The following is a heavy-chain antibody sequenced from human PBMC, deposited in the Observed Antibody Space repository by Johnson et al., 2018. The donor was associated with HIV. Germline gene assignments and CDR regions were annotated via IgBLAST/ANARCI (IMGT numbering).Heavy chain of an antibody. CDR3: GVADYGGPDAFDI. CDR2: ISYDGTNT. D-gene: IGHD4-23*01. V-gene: IGHV3-30*14. J-gene: IGHJ3*02. CDR1: DFTFSNNA. Sequence: VQLVESGGGLVQPGGSLRLSCAASDFTFSNNAIHWVRQAPGKGLEWVAVISYDGTNTYYADSVRGRFTISRDNSRNTVSLQMNSLRTEDTALYYCGVADYGGPDAFDIWGQGTMVTVSS.